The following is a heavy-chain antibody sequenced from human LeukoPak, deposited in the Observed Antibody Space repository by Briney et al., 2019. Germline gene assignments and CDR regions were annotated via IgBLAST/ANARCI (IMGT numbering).Heavy chain of an antibody. CDR2: ISDSGGTT. CDR1: GITLSNYG. CDR3: AKRGVVIRVILVGFHKQAYYFES. D-gene: IGHD3-22*01. V-gene: IGHV3-23*01. J-gene: IGHJ4*02. Sequence: GGSLRLSCVVPGITLSNYGMSWVRQAPGKGLEWVAGISDSGGTTNYADSVKGRFTVSRDNPKNTLYLQMNSLRAEDTAVYFCAKRGVVIRVILVGFHKQAYYFESWGQGVLVTVSS.